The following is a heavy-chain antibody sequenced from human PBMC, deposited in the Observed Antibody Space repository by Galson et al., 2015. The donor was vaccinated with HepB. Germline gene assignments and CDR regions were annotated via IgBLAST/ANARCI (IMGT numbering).Heavy chain of an antibody. Sequence: SLRLSCAASGFTFSSYSMNWVRQAPGKGLEWVSSISSSSSYIYYADSVKGRFTISRDNAKNSLYLQMNSLRAEDTAVYYCARAITIFGVAPRYWGQGTLVTVSS. CDR1: GFTFSSYS. J-gene: IGHJ4*02. CDR2: ISSSSSYI. CDR3: ARAITIFGVAPRY. V-gene: IGHV3-21*01. D-gene: IGHD3-3*01.